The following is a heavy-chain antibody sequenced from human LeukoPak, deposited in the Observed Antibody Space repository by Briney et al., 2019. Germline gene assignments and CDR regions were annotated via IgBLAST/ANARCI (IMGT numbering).Heavy chain of an antibody. CDR3: ARDESASFDY. D-gene: IGHD6-25*01. V-gene: IGHV1-18*01. CDR1: GYTFSSYD. Sequence: ASVKVSCKASGYTFSSYDISWVRQAPGQGLEWMGWISAYNSNTNYAQKFQGRVTMTTDTTTSTAYMELRSLRSDDTAVYYCARDESASFDYWGQGTLVTVSS. CDR2: ISAYNSNT. J-gene: IGHJ4*02.